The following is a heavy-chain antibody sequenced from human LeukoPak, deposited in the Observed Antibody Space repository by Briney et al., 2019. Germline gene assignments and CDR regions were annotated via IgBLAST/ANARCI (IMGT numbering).Heavy chain of an antibody. CDR1: GGSFSGYY. CDR3: ARFRIAARLRYYYYMDV. J-gene: IGHJ6*03. D-gene: IGHD6-6*01. V-gene: IGHV4-34*01. Sequence: KTSETLSLTCAVYGGSFSGYYWSWIRQPRGKWLEWIGEINHSGSTNYNPSLKSRVTISVDTSKNQFSLKLSSVTAADTAVYYCARFRIAARLRYYYYMDVWGKGTTVTVSS. CDR2: INHSGST.